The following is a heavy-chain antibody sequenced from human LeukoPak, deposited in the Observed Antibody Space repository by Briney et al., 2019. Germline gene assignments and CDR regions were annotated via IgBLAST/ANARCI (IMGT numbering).Heavy chain of an antibody. D-gene: IGHD3-10*01. CDR2: IDNSDGT. V-gene: IGHV3-23*01. Sequence: GGSLRLSCTASGFRFSTYAMSWVRQSPGKGLEWVSTIDNSDGTYCPDSVKGRFTISRDNSKNTLYLQMNSLRAEDTATYYCAKSRGSGTYCFDYWGQGTPVTVSS. CDR3: AKSRGSGTYCFDY. J-gene: IGHJ4*02. CDR1: GFRFSTYA.